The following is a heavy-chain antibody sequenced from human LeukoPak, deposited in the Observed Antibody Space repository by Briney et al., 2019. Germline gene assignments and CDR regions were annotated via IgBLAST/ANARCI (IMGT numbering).Heavy chain of an antibody. D-gene: IGHD4-17*01. V-gene: IGHV4-59*01. Sequence: SETLSLTCTVSGASISSYYWSWIRQPPGKGLEWIGYIYYSGSTNYNPSLKSRVTISVDTSKNQFSLKLSSVTAADTAVYYCASGYYGTRTLAFDYWGQGTLVTVSS. J-gene: IGHJ4*02. CDR2: IYYSGST. CDR3: ASGYYGTRTLAFDY. CDR1: GASISSYY.